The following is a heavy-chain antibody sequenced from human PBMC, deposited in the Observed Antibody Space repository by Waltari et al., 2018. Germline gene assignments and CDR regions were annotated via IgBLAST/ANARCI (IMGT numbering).Heavy chain of an antibody. D-gene: IGHD1-20*01. J-gene: IGHJ4*02. CDR3: ARDDGIRTVDY. CDR1: GFTFSSYW. CDR2: IKPDGTEE. V-gene: IGHV3-7*01. Sequence: QLVESGGGLVQPGGSLRLSCVVSGFTFSSYWMSWVRRTPGKGLGWVANIKPDGTEEYYVDYVKGRFTISRDNAKNSLYLQMNSLRAEDTAVYYCARDDGIRTVDYWGQGTLVTVSS.